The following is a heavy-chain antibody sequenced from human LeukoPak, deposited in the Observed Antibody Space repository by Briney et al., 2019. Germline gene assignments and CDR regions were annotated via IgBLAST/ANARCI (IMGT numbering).Heavy chain of an antibody. CDR3: ARSFGWHFDL. V-gene: IGHV3-48*03. Sequence: GGSLRLSCTASGFTFSGSEMSWVRQTPGKGLEWLSNIRTDGTTTYYADSVKGRFTISRDNAENSLYLQMDRLRPDETALYYCARSFGWHFDLWGRGTLVTVSS. CDR2: IRTDGTTT. CDR1: GFTFSGSE. D-gene: IGHD3-16*01. J-gene: IGHJ2*01.